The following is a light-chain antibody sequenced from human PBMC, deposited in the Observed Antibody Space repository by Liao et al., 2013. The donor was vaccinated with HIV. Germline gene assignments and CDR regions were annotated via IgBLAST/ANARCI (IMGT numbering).Light chain of an antibody. Sequence: SYELTQPPSVSVSPGQTASITCSGDKLGDKYACWYQQKTGQSPVLVIYQDSKRPSGIPERFSGSNSGSTATLTISGTQSIDEADYYCQAWNSNTGGVFGTGTKVTVL. CDR1: KLGDKY. J-gene: IGLJ1*01. V-gene: IGLV3-1*01. CDR2: QDS. CDR3: QAWNSNTGGV.